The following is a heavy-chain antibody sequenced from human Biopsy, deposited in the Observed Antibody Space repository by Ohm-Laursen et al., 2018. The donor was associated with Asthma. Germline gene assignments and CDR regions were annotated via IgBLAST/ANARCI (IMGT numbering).Heavy chain of an antibody. CDR1: GGSIISSSW. CDR2: IYHSGPT. Sequence: PGTLSLTCTVSGGSIISSSWWSWVRQTPGKGLEWIGEIYHSGPTNYNPSLKSRVTISVDKSKNQFSLKLTSVTAADTAVYYCARTTYGHDGFDPWGQGTLVTVSS. CDR3: ARTTYGHDGFDP. J-gene: IGHJ5*02. V-gene: IGHV4-4*03. D-gene: IGHD4-17*01.